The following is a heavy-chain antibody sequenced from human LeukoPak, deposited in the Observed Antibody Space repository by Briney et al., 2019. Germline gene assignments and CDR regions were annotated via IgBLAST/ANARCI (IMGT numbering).Heavy chain of an antibody. D-gene: IGHD2/OR15-2a*01. Sequence: GGSLRLSCAASGFTFSSYSMNWDRQAPGKGLEWVSSISSSSSYIYYADSVKGRFTISRDNAKNSLYLQMNSLRAEDTAVYYCASFLEGVFDYWGQGTLVTVSS. CDR2: ISSSSSYI. V-gene: IGHV3-21*01. CDR1: GFTFSSYS. J-gene: IGHJ4*02. CDR3: ASFLEGVFDY.